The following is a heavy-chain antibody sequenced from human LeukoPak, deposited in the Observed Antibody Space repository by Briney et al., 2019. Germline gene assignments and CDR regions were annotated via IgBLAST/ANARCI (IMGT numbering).Heavy chain of an antibody. Sequence: GGSLRLSCAASGFTFSNYEMSWVRQAPGKGLEWVSYISNSGSSIYYADSVKGRFTISRDNTKNSMYLQMNSLRGEDTAVYYWARVGRSTVGGYWGQGTLVTVSS. CDR2: ISNSGSSI. D-gene: IGHD4-23*01. CDR3: ARVGRSTVGGY. V-gene: IGHV3-48*03. J-gene: IGHJ4*02. CDR1: GFTFSNYE.